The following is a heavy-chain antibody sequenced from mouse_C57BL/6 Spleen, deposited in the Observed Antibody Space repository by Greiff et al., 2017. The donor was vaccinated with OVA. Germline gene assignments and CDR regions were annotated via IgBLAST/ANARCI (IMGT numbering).Heavy chain of an antibody. J-gene: IGHJ3*01. CDR3: ARERDSNYFAY. V-gene: IGHV1-85*01. CDR1: GYTFTSYD. Sequence: QVQLQQSGPELVKPGASVKLSCKASGYTFTSYDINWVKQRPGQGLEWIGWIYPRDGSTKYNEKFKGKATLTVATSSSTAYMELHSLTSEDSAVYFCARERDSNYFAYWGQGTLVTVSA. CDR2: IYPRDGST. D-gene: IGHD2-5*01.